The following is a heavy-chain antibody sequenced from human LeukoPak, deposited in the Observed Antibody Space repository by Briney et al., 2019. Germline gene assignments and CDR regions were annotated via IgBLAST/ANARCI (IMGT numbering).Heavy chain of an antibody. CDR2: IYYSGST. CDR1: GGSISSYY. Sequence: KASETLSLTCTVSGGSISSYYWSWIRQPPGKGLEWIGYIYYSGSTNYNPSLKSRVTISVDTSKNQFSLKLSSVTAADTAVYYCARLRGDFWSGYPYFDYWGQGTLVTVSS. D-gene: IGHD3-3*01. V-gene: IGHV4-59*08. J-gene: IGHJ4*02. CDR3: ARLRGDFWSGYPYFDY.